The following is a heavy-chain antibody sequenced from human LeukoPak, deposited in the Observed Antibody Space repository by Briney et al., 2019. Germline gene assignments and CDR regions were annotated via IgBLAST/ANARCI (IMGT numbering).Heavy chain of an antibody. CDR3: ARGSRAAAGTQASNWCDP. V-gene: IGHV1-2*02. CDR2: INPNSGGT. Sequence: ASVKVSCKASGYTFTGYYMHWVRQAPGQGLEWMGWINPNSGGTNYAQKFQGRVTMTRDTSISTAYMELSRLRSDDTAVYYCARGSRAAAGTQASNWCDPWGQGTLVTVSS. J-gene: IGHJ5*02. D-gene: IGHD6-13*01. CDR1: GYTFTGYY.